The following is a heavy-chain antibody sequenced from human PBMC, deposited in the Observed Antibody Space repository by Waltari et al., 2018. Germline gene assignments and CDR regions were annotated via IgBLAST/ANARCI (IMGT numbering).Heavy chain of an antibody. D-gene: IGHD3-22*01. CDR1: GLTFSNSW. CDR3: ARAGYYRFDY. CDR2: INSDESTT. J-gene: IGHJ4*02. V-gene: IGHV3-74*01. Sequence: EVQLVESGGGLVQPGGSLRLSCEGSGLTFSNSWVHWVRQAPGKGLEWLSRINSDESTTNNADSVKGRFTISRDNAKNTLYLEMNSLRAEDTAVEYCARAGYYRFDYWGQGTLVTVSS.